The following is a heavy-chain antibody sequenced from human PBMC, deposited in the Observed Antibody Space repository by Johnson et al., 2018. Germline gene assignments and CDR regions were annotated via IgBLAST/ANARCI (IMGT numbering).Heavy chain of an antibody. J-gene: IGHJ6*02. Sequence: VQSGGSLRLSCAASGFTFSSYDMHWVRQATGKGLEWVSAIGTAGDTYYPGSVKGRFTISRENAKNSLYLQMNSLRAGDTAVYYCARGDYYYGMDVWGQGTTVTVSS. CDR1: GFTFSSYD. V-gene: IGHV3-13*01. CDR2: IGTAGDT. CDR3: ARGDYYYGMDV.